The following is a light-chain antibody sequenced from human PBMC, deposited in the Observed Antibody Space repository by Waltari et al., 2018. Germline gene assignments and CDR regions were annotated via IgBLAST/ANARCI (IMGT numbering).Light chain of an antibody. CDR3: CSFTSSSTWV. CDR1: TSDLGGYNY. Sequence: QSALPQPASVSGSPGQSITISCTGTTSDLGGYNYVSWYQQHPGKAPKPILYDVTSRPSGVSNRFSGSKSGNTASLTISGLQPEDEADYYCCSFTSSSTWVFGGGTKLTVL. CDR2: DVT. V-gene: IGLV2-14*03. J-gene: IGLJ3*02.